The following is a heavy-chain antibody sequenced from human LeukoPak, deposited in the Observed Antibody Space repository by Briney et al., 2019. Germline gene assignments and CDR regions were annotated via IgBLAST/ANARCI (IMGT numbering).Heavy chain of an antibody. D-gene: IGHD2-2*02. J-gene: IGHJ4*02. Sequence: GGSLRLSCAASGFTVSSNYMSWVRQAPGKGLEWVANIKQDGSEKYYVDSVKGRFTISRDNAKNSVYLQMNSLRAEDTAVYYCARGYTYMEGGQGTLVTVSS. CDR1: GFTVSSNY. CDR3: ARGYTYME. V-gene: IGHV3-7*01. CDR2: IKQDGSEK.